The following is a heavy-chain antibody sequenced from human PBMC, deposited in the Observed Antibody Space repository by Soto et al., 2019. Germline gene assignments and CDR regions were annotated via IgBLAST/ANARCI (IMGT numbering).Heavy chain of an antibody. J-gene: IGHJ4*02. V-gene: IGHV1-69*01. CDR3: ARGGELAGWMPFDS. D-gene: IGHD6-19*01. CDR1: GGTFNTYG. Sequence: QVHLVQSGAEVKKPGSSVKVSCRASGGTFNTYGFNWVRQAPGQGLEWMGGIIPLFGTTTYAQNFQGRVTITADQSTTTAYMEMSGRTSEDTAVDFWARGGELAGWMPFDSWGQGTLVTVAS. CDR2: IIPLFGTT.